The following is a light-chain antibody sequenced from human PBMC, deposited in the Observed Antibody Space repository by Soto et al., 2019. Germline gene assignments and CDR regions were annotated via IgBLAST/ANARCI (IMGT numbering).Light chain of an antibody. CDR2: DAS. CDR1: QTMSLS. J-gene: IGKJ1*01. V-gene: IGKV1-5*01. CDR3: QQYHGYSLT. Sequence: DIQMTQSPSTLSASVGDRVTITCRASQTMSLSLAWYQQKPGKAPKLLIYDASTLQSGVPSRFSGSESGTEFILNISGLQPDDFATYFCQQYHGYSLTFGQGTKVEI.